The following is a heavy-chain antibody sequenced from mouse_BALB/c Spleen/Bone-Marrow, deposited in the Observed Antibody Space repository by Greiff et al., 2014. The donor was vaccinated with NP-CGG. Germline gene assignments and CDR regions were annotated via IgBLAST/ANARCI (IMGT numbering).Heavy chain of an antibody. CDR3: ARRGDRYEAWFPY. J-gene: IGHJ3*01. V-gene: IGHV14-3*02. Sequence: VQLKESGAELVKPAASVRLSCTASGFNIKDSYMHWVEQRPEQGLEWIGRIDPANGNTKYGPKFQGKATIALDTSSNTAYLQLSSLTSEDTAVYLCARRGDRYEAWFPYWGQGTLVTVSA. CDR1: GFNIKDSY. CDR2: IDPANGNT. D-gene: IGHD2-14*01.